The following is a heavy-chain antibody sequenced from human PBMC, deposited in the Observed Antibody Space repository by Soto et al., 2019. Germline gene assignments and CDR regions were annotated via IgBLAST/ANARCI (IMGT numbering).Heavy chain of an antibody. CDR2: IWYDGSQR. CDR3: ARIDDYGDYVTDY. CDR1: GFTFNTHG. Sequence: VELVESGGGVAQPGGSLRLSCAASGFTFNTHGMHWVRQAPGKGLEWVAVIWYDGSQRYYADFVRGRFTISRDNSQNTLYLQMTSLRAEDTAVYYCARIDDYGDYVTDYWGQGALVTVSS. D-gene: IGHD4-17*01. J-gene: IGHJ4*02. V-gene: IGHV3-33*01.